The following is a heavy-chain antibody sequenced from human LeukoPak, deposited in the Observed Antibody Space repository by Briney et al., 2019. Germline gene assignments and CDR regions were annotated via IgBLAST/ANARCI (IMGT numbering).Heavy chain of an antibody. CDR3: ARTRYFDWLLYAPIDY. D-gene: IGHD3-9*01. J-gene: IGHJ4*02. V-gene: IGHV3-21*01. Sequence: GGSLRLSCAASGFTFSSYSMNWVRQAPGKGLEWVSSISSSSSYIYYADSVKGRFTISRDNAKNSLYLQMNSLRAEDTAVYYCARTRYFDWLLYAPIDYWGQGTLVTVSS. CDR1: GFTFSSYS. CDR2: ISSSSSYI.